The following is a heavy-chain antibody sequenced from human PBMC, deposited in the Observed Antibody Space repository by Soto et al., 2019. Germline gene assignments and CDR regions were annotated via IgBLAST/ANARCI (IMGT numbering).Heavy chain of an antibody. CDR2: INADNSNT. CDR1: GYTFTSYG. V-gene: IGHV1-18*01. Sequence: QVQLVQSGAEVKKPGASVKVSCKASGYTFTSYGISWVRQAPGQGLEWMGWINADNSNTNYAQTLEGRVTMTTDPATSTAYMALRRLRSDDTAVYYCARDPVAGTYFDYWGQGALVTVSS. D-gene: IGHD6-19*01. CDR3: ARDPVAGTYFDY. J-gene: IGHJ4*02.